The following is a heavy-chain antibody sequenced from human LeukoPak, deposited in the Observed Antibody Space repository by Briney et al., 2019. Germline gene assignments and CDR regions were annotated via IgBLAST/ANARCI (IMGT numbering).Heavy chain of an antibody. V-gene: IGHV3-48*01. J-gene: IGHJ4*02. D-gene: IGHD2-15*01. Sequence: GGSLRLSCAASGSTFSSHTMNWVRQAPGKGLEWISYISNTGSVIYYADSVKGRFTISRDISENTLHLQMNSLRAEDTAVYYCARDLGYCSGGSCPTDYWGQGTLVTVSS. CDR3: ARDLGYCSGGSCPTDY. CDR1: GSTFSSHT. CDR2: ISNTGSVI.